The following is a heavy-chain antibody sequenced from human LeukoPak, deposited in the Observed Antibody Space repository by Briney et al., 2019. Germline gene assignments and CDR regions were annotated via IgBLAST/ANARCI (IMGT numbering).Heavy chain of an antibody. CDR2: INHSGST. Sequence: SETLSLTCTVSGGSISSSRYYWGWIRQPPGKGLEWIGEINHSGSTNYNPSLKSRVTISVDTSKNQFSLKLSSVTAADTAVYYCARGTRKQRTFDYWGQGALVTVSS. V-gene: IGHV4-39*07. D-gene: IGHD1/OR15-1a*01. J-gene: IGHJ4*02. CDR3: ARGTRKQRTFDY. CDR1: GGSISSSRYY.